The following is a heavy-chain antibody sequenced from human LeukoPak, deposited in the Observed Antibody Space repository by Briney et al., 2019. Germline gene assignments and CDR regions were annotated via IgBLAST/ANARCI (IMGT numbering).Heavy chain of an antibody. CDR1: GGTFSSYA. J-gene: IGHJ6*03. CDR2: IIPIFGTA. Sequence: ASVKVSCKASGGTFSSYAISWVRQAPGQGLEWMGGIIPIFGTANYAQKFQGRATITADKSTSTAYMELSSLRSEDTAVYYCARASRWFGELLGVFYYYYMDVWGKGTTVTVSS. V-gene: IGHV1-69*06. CDR3: ARASRWFGELLGVFYYYYMDV. D-gene: IGHD3-10*01.